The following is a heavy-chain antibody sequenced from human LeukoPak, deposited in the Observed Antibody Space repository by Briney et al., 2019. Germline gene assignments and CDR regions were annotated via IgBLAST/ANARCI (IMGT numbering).Heavy chain of an antibody. Sequence: SETLSLTCAVYGGSFSGYYWSWIRQPPGKGLEWIGEINHSGSTNYNPSLKSRVTISVDTSKNQFSLKLSSVTAADTAVYYCASVDTATDTIDYWGQGTLVTVSS. CDR2: INHSGST. CDR1: GGSFSGYY. V-gene: IGHV4-34*01. CDR3: ASVDTATDTIDY. J-gene: IGHJ4*02. D-gene: IGHD5-18*01.